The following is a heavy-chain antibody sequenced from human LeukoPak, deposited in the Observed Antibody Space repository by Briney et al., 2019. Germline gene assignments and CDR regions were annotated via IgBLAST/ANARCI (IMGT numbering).Heavy chain of an antibody. Sequence: GASVKVSCKTSGYTFRDYGITWVRQAPGQGLEWMGWIRNDNGNREYAQKIQGRVTMTRDTSTSTAYMELRNLTSDDTAVYYCARVTKKIGQEVTWHDPWGQGTRVTVSS. CDR3: ARVTKKIGQEVTWHDP. CDR2: IRNDNGNR. CDR1: GYTFRDYG. D-gene: IGHD2-21*02. V-gene: IGHV1-18*01. J-gene: IGHJ5*02.